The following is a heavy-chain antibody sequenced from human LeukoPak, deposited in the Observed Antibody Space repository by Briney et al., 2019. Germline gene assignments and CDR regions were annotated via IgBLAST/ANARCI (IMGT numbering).Heavy chain of an antibody. CDR1: GFPFSTFA. CDR2: ISSTGSSK. Sequence: GGSLTLSCAASGFPFSTFAMNWVRQAPGKGLEWVSSISSTGSSKYYGDSVKGRFTISRDNAKNSLYLQMNSLRVEDTAVFYCASGSPAGDYWGQGTLVTVSS. D-gene: IGHD1-26*01. J-gene: IGHJ4*02. V-gene: IGHV3-21*01. CDR3: ASGSPAGDY.